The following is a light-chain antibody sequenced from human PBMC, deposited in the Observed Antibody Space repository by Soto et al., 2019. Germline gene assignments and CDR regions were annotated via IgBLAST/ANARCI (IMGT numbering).Light chain of an antibody. J-gene: IGKJ1*01. Sequence: EIVLTQSPGTLSLSPGERATLSCRASQRVSSSYLAWYQQKVGQAPRLLIDGASSRATGIPDRFSGSGSWTCFTPTISRLEPEDFAVYYCQQYGSSPTTVGQGTKVEIK. V-gene: IGKV3-20*01. CDR1: QRVSSSY. CDR2: GAS. CDR3: QQYGSSPTT.